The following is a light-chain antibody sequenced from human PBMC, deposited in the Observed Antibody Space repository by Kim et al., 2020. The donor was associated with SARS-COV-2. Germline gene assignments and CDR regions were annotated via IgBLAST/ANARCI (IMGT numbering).Light chain of an antibody. CDR1: SSDIGDYDY. CDR2: NVN. CDR3: SSNTSTTLYV. J-gene: IGLJ1*01. Sequence: QSALTQPASVSGSLGQSITISCTGTSSDIGDYDYVSWYQKHPGKAPKLIIYNVNNRPSGVSNRFSASKSGNTASLTISGLQAEDEAAYYCSSNTSTTLYVFGTGTKVTVL. V-gene: IGLV2-14*03.